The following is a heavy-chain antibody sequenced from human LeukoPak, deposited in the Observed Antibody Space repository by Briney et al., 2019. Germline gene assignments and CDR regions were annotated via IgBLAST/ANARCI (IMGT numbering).Heavy chain of an antibody. CDR1: GGSISSSSYY. V-gene: IGHV4-39*07. CDR3: ARGLSGYSSGWPH. D-gene: IGHD6-19*01. CDR2: IYYSGST. J-gene: IGHJ4*02. Sequence: SETLSLTCTVSGGSISSSSYYWGWIRQPPGKGLEWIGSIYYSGSTYYNPSLKSRVTISVDTSKNQFSLKLSSVTAADTAVYYCARGLSGYSSGWPHWGQGALVTVSS.